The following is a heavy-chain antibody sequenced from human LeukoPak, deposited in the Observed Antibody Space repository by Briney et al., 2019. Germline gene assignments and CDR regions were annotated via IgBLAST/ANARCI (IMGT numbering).Heavy chain of an antibody. Sequence: PGRSLRLSCAASGLTVSTTYMNWVRQAPGKGLEWVGRIKSKTDGGTTDYAAPVKGRFTISRDDSKNTLYLQMNSLKTEDTAVYYCTTPWDGYWGQGTLVTVSS. CDR1: GLTVSTTY. CDR3: TTPWDGY. V-gene: IGHV3-15*01. J-gene: IGHJ4*02. CDR2: IKSKTDGGTT. D-gene: IGHD1-26*01.